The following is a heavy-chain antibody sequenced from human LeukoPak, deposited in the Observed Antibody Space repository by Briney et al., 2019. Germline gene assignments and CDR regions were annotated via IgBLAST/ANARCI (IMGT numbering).Heavy chain of an antibody. Sequence: SETLSLTCAVYGGSFSGYYWSWIRQPPGKGLEWIGEINHSGSTNYNPSLKSRVTISVDTSKNQFSLKLSSVTAADTAVYYCARGPGYGGNSTLDHWGQGTLVTVSS. J-gene: IGHJ5*02. CDR2: INHSGST. CDR1: GGSFSGYY. D-gene: IGHD4-23*01. V-gene: IGHV4-34*01. CDR3: ARGPGYGGNSTLDH.